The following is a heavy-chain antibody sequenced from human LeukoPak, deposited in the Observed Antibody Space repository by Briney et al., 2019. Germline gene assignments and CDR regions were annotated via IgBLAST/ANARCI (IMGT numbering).Heavy chain of an antibody. CDR1: GGFISSSNYY. V-gene: IGHV4-39*01. J-gene: IGHJ4*02. Sequence: SETLSLTCTVSGGFISSSNYYWGWIRQPPGKGLEWIGSIYYTGSTYHNPSLKSRVAISVDTSKNRFSLKLSSVTAADTAVYYCARHKNNYGPVYYFDYWGQGTLVTVSS. CDR3: ARHKNNYGPVYYFDY. CDR2: IYYTGST. D-gene: IGHD5-18*01.